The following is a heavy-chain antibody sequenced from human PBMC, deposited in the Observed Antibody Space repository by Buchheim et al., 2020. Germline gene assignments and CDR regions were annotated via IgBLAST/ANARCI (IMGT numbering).Heavy chain of an antibody. CDR2: IGNGGST. CDR3: AKSPGITGTTGFWFDA. V-gene: IGHV3-23*01. D-gene: IGHD1-7*01. Sequence: EVQLLESGGGLVQPGESLRVSCAASGFTFSSFAMSWVRQAPGKGLEWVSAIGNGGSTYYADSVKGRFTVSRDNSLNTLYLQMNSLRGEDTAVYFCAKSPGITGTTGFWFDAWGQGTL. CDR1: GFTFSSFA. J-gene: IGHJ5*02.